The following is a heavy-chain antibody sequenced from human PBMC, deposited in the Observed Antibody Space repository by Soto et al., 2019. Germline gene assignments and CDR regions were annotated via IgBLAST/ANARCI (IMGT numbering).Heavy chain of an antibody. Sequence: SVKVSCKASGFTFTSSAMQWVRQARGQRLEWIGWIVVGSGNTNYAQKFQERVTITRDMSTSTAYMELSSLRSEDTAVYYCAADLAAADPPETYYFAYWGQGTLVTVYS. D-gene: IGHD6-13*01. V-gene: IGHV1-58*02. CDR3: AADLAAADPPETYYFAY. CDR1: GFTFTSSA. J-gene: IGHJ4*02. CDR2: IVVGSGNT.